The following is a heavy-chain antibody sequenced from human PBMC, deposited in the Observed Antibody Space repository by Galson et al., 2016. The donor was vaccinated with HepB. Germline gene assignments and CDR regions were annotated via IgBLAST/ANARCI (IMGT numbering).Heavy chain of an antibody. V-gene: IGHV3-30*04. D-gene: IGHD1-20*01. J-gene: IGHJ4*02. Sequence: SLRLSCAASGFTFSYYAMYWVRQAPGKGLEWVAVISYDGSNKYYADSVKGRFTISRDNSKNALYLQMNSLRTEDTAVYYCARVRVYNWNYPDHWGQGTLVTVSS. CDR1: GFTFSYYA. CDR3: ARVRVYNWNYPDH. CDR2: ISYDGSNK.